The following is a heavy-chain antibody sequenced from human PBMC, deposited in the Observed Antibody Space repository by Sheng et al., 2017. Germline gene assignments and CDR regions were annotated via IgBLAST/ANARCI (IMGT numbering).Heavy chain of an antibody. Sequence: QVQLQQWGAGLLKPSETLSLTCAVYGGSFSDYYWSWIRQPPREGAWSGLGKVNHSGSTNHNPSLKSRVTISVDTSKNQFSLKLSSVTAADTAVYYCARGYGSGSYYNTETFDYWGQGPWSPSPQ. CDR3: ARGYGSGSYYNTETFDY. V-gene: IGHV4-34*01. CDR2: VNHSGST. D-gene: IGHD3-10*01. J-gene: IGHJ4*02. CDR1: GGSFSDYY.